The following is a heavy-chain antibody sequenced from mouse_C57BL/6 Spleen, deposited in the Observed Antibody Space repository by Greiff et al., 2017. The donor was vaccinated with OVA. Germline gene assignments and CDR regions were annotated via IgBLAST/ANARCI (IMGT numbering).Heavy chain of an antibody. CDR2: IDPSDSYT. CDR1: GYTFTSYW. CDR3: ARSGGNYGAMDY. Sequence: QVQLQQPGAELVMPGASVKLSCKASGYTFTSYWMHWVKQRPGQGLEWIGEIDPSDSYTNYNQKFKGKSTVTVDKSSSTAYMQLSSLTSEDSAVYYCARSGGNYGAMDYWGQGTSVTVSS. V-gene: IGHV1-69*01. J-gene: IGHJ4*01. D-gene: IGHD2-1*01.